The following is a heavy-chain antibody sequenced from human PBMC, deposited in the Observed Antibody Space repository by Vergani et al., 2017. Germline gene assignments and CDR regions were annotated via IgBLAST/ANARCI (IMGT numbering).Heavy chain of an antibody. V-gene: IGHV1-2*02. CDR1: GYTFTGYY. D-gene: IGHD2-2*01. J-gene: IGHJ4*02. Sequence: QVQLVQSGAEVKKPGASVKVFCKASGYTFTGYYMHWVRQAPGQGLEWMGWINPNSGGTNYAQKFQGRVTMTRDTSISTAYMELSRLRSDDTAVYYCSRAPXQYCSSTSCHPLDYWGQGTLVTVSS. CDR3: SRAPXQYCSSTSCHPLDY. CDR2: INPNSGGT.